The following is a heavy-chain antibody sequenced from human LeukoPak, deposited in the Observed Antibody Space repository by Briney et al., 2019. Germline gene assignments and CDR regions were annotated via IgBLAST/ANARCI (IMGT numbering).Heavy chain of an antibody. D-gene: IGHD3-9*01. CDR3: AREGGLYDILTGYPYYFDY. CDR2: ISSSSSYI. Sequence: KPGGSLRLSCAGSGFTFSSYSMNWVRQAPGKGLELVSSISSSSSYIYYAGSVKGPFTISRDNAKDSLYLQMNSLRAEDTAVYYCAREGGLYDILTGYPYYFDYWGQGTLVTVSS. V-gene: IGHV3-21*01. CDR1: GFTFSSYS. J-gene: IGHJ4*02.